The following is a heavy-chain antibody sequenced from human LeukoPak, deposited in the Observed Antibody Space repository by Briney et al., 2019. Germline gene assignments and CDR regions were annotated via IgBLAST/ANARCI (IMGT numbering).Heavy chain of an antibody. CDR1: GYRFPNYW. CDR2: IYPGDSHT. D-gene: IGHD2-2*02. CDR3: ARGPYAYTSSATHGSYNWFDP. V-gene: IGHV5-51*01. Sequence: GESLQISSQGSGYRFPNYWIGWVRPMPGKGLEWMGIIYPGDSHTRYSPSFQGQVTISVDKSISTAYLQWSSLKASDTAMYYCARGPYAYTSSATHGSYNWFDPWGQGSRVSVST. J-gene: IGHJ5*02.